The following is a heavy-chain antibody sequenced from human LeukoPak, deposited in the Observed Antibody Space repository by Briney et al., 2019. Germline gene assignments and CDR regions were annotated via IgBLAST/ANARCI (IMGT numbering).Heavy chain of an antibody. CDR2: MYSGGNT. Sequence: GGSLGLSCAASGFTVSSNYMNWVRQAPGKGLEWVSVMYSGGNTYYADSVKGRFTISRDNSKNTLYLQMNSLRAEDTAIYYCARASFGSGSYVSFYFDYWGQGTLVTVSS. CDR3: ARASFGSGSYVSFYFDY. D-gene: IGHD3-10*01. V-gene: IGHV3-53*01. CDR1: GFTVSSNY. J-gene: IGHJ4*02.